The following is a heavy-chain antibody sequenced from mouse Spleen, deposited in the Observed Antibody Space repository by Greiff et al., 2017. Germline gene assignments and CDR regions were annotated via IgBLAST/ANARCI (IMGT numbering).Heavy chain of an antibody. D-gene: IGHD2-4*01. CDR2: IDPSDSYT. V-gene: IGHV1-59*01. J-gene: IGHJ4*01. CDR1: GYTFTSYW. Sequence: QVQLQQPGAELVRPGTSVKLSCKASGYTFTSYWMHWVKQRPGQGLEWIGVIDPSDSYTNYNQKFKGKATLTVDTSSSTAYMQLSSLTSEDSAVYYCARPALYYDYGYAMDYWGQGTSVTVSS. CDR3: ARPALYYDYGYAMDY.